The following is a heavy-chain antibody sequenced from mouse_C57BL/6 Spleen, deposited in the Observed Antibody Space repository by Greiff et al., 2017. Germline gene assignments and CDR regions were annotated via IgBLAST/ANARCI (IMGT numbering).Heavy chain of an antibody. D-gene: IGHD3-1*01. Sequence: EVHLVESGGGLVKPGGSLKLSCAASGFTFSSYTMSWVRQTPEKRLEWVATISGGGGNTYYPDSVKGRFTISRDNAKNTLYLQMSSLRAEDTALYYCARHHSPYAMDYWGQGTSVTVSS. CDR3: ARHHSPYAMDY. V-gene: IGHV5-9*01. J-gene: IGHJ4*01. CDR1: GFTFSSYT. CDR2: ISGGGGNT.